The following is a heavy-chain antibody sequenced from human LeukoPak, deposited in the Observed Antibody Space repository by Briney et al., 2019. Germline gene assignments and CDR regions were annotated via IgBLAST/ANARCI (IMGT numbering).Heavy chain of an antibody. J-gene: IGHJ5*02. CDR1: GYTFTSYY. D-gene: IGHD3-3*01. V-gene: IGHV1-46*01. CDR3: AREAYYDFWSGYPGIWFDP. CDR2: INPSGGST. Sequence: ASVKVSCKASGYTFTSYYMHWVRQAPGQGLEWMGIINPSGGSTSYAQKFQGRVTMTRDTSTSTVYMELSSLRSEDTAVYYCAREAYYDFWSGYPGIWFDPWGQGTLVTVSS.